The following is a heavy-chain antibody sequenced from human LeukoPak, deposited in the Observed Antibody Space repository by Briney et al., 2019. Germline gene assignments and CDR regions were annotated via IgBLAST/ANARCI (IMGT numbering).Heavy chain of an antibody. CDR1: GGTFSSYT. Sequence: SVKVSCKASGGTFSSYTISWVRQAPGQGLEWMGRIIPILGIANYAQKFQGRVTITADKSTSTAYMELSSPRSEDTAVYYCAVGGVVPAAISWGRAGYWGQGTLVTVSS. CDR3: AVGGVVPAAISWGRAGY. D-gene: IGHD2-2*01. V-gene: IGHV1-69*02. CDR2: IIPILGIA. J-gene: IGHJ4*02.